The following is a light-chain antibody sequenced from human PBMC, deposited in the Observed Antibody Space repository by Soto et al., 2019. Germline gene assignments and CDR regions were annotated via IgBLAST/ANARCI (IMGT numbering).Light chain of an antibody. CDR1: QSISGE. Sequence: EIVMTQSPATLSVSPGERATLSCRASQSISGELAWYQQRPGQPPRLLIYGVSTRATGVPDRFSGSGSGSDFTLTISGLQSEDFAVYYCHQGDDGPLTFGQGTRLDIK. CDR2: GVS. CDR3: HQGDDGPLT. V-gene: IGKV3-15*01. J-gene: IGKJ2*01.